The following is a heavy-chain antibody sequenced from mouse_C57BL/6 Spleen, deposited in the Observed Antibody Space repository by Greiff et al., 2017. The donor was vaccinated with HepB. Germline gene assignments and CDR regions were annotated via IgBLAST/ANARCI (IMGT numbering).Heavy chain of an antibody. V-gene: IGHV5-6*01. CDR3: GRQRESRTVYAMDY. CDR1: GFTFTSYG. Sequence: VQLQQSGGDLVKPGGSLKLSCAASGFTFTSYGMPWVRQTPEKRLGWVGTISSGGSYTYYQDSVKGRFTFSRDKAKNTLYLQVSSLRSEDTAMYYCGRQRESRTVYAMDYWGQGTSVTVSS. J-gene: IGHJ4*01. D-gene: IGHD1-1*01. CDR2: ISSGGSYT.